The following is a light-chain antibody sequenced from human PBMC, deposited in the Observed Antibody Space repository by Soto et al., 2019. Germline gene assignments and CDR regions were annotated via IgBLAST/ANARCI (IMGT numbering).Light chain of an antibody. CDR3: QQYGSTPRT. J-gene: IGKJ1*01. CDR1: QSVDSDY. V-gene: IGKV3-20*01. Sequence: ENVLTQSPGTLSLSPWERATLSCRASQSVDSDYFAWYQQKPGQPPRLVIFSTSRRAPGIPDRFSGSGSGTDFTLTISRLDPEDIAVYYCQQYGSTPRTFGQGTKVDI. CDR2: STS.